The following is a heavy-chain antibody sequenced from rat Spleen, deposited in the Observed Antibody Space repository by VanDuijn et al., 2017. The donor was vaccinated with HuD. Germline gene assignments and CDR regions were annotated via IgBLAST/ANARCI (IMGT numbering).Heavy chain of an antibody. D-gene: IGHD5-1*01. Sequence: QVQLMESGPGLVQPSETLSLTCTVSGFSLTSYGVSWVRQPPGKGLEWIGAIWSGGSTDYNSALKSRLSISRDTSKSQVLLKMNSLQTEDTAMYCCARYWESLVMDAWGQGASVTVSS. J-gene: IGHJ4*01. CDR2: IWSGGST. CDR1: GFSLTSYG. V-gene: IGHV2-16*01. CDR3: ARYWESLVMDA.